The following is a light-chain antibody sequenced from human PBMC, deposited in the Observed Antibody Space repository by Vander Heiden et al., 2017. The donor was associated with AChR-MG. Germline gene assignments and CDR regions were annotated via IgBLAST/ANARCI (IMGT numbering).Light chain of an antibody. CDR2: RAS. Sequence: EIVLTQSPGTLSLSPGERATLSCRASQSVTSNYLAWYQQKPGQAPRLLIYRASRRATGIPDRFSGSGSGTDFTLTISRLEPEDFAVYYCQQYGTSPWTFGQRTKVEIK. J-gene: IGKJ1*01. CDR1: QSVTSNY. CDR3: QQYGTSPWT. V-gene: IGKV3-20*01.